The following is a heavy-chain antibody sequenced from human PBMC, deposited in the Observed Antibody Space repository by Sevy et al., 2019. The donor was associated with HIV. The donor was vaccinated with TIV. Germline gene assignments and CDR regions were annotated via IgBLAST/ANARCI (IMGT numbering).Heavy chain of an antibody. D-gene: IGHD5-18*01. CDR2: IYIDGTT. Sequence: GGSLRLSCAASGFTVSSNYMTWVRQVPGKGLEGVSVIYIDGTTYRADSVKDRFTISRDNSKNTLYLQMNSLRAEDTAVYYCARGKSGYGYAMNYWGQGTLVTVSS. V-gene: IGHV3-66*01. J-gene: IGHJ4*02. CDR3: ARGKSGYGYAMNY. CDR1: GFTVSSNY.